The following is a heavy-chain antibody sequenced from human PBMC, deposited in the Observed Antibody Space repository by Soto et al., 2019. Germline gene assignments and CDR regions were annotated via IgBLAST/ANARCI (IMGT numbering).Heavy chain of an antibody. J-gene: IGHJ4*02. Sequence: QVQLQESGPGLVKPSQTLSLTCTVSGGSISSGGYYWSWIRQHPGKGLEWIGYIYYSGSTYYNPSLKRRVTXSXXXSXNQFSLKLSSVTAADTAVYYCARTGERWILGYYFDYWGQGTLVTVSS. D-gene: IGHD2-2*03. CDR2: IYYSGST. V-gene: IGHV4-31*03. CDR3: ARTGERWILGYYFDY. CDR1: GGSISSGGYY.